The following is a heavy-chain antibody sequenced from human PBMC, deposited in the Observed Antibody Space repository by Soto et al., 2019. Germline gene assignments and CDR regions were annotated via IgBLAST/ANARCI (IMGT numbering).Heavy chain of an antibody. D-gene: IGHD3-3*01. Sequence: QMQLQESGPGLVKPSQTLSLTCTVSGGSISSGGYYWSWIRQHPGKGLEWMGYIYRSGNAYYNPSLESRLTISVDTSKNQFSLKLSSVTAADTAVYYCARKNDFSRGFFYYSGLDVWGHGTTVTVSS. V-gene: IGHV4-31*03. CDR2: IYRSGNA. CDR1: GGSISSGGYY. CDR3: ARKNDFSRGFFYYSGLDV. J-gene: IGHJ6*02.